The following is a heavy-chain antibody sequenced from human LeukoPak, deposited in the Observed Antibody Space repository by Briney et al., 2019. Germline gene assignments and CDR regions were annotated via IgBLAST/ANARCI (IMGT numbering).Heavy chain of an antibody. CDR2: ISASGST. J-gene: IGHJ4*02. V-gene: IGHV4-61*02. CDR3: ARARRGPFDY. CDR1: GGSISSGTYY. Sequence: PSQTLSLTCTVSGGSISSGTYYWSWIRQPAGKGLEWIGRISASGSTNYNPSLKSRVTISVDTSKNQFSLKLSSVTAADTAVYYCARARRGPFDYWGQGTLVTVSS.